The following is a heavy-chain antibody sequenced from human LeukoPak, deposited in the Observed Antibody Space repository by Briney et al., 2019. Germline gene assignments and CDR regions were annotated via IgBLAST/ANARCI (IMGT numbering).Heavy chain of an antibody. D-gene: IGHD3-10*01. CDR2: ISAYNGNT. V-gene: IGHV1-18*04. CDR3: ATCTMVRGVILLGFDY. J-gene: IGHJ4*02. Sequence: ASVKVSCEASGYTFTSYGISWVRQAPGQGLEWMGWISAYNGNTNYAQKLQGRVTMTTDTSTSTAYMELRSLRSDDTAVYYCATCTMVRGVILLGFDYWGQGTLVTVSS. CDR1: GYTFTSYG.